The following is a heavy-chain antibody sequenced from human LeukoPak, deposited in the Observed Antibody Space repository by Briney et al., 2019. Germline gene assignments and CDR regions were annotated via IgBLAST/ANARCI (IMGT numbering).Heavy chain of an antibody. V-gene: IGHV4-61*02. J-gene: IGHJ6*03. CDR1: GGSISSGSYY. Sequence: SQTLSLTCTVSGGSISSGSYYWSWIRQPAGKGLEWIGRIYTSGSTNYNPSLKSRVTISVDTSKNQFSLKLSSVTAADTAVYYCARSYSSSPRYYYYMDVWGKGTTVTVSS. CDR2: IYTSGST. CDR3: ARSYSSSPRYYYYMDV. D-gene: IGHD6-6*01.